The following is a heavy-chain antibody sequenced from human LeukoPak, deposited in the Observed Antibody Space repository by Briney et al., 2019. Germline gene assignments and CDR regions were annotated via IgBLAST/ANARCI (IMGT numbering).Heavy chain of an antibody. CDR2: IYHSGST. D-gene: IGHD5-12*01. J-gene: IGHJ3*02. CDR3: ARHTVSWLRSDAFDI. CDR1: GYSISSGYY. Sequence: SETLSLTCTVSGYSISSGYYWGWIRQPPGKGLEWIGSIYHSGSTYYNPSLKSRVTISVDTSKNQFSLKLSSVTAADTAVYYCARHTVSWLRSDAFDIWGQGTMVTVSS. V-gene: IGHV4-38-2*02.